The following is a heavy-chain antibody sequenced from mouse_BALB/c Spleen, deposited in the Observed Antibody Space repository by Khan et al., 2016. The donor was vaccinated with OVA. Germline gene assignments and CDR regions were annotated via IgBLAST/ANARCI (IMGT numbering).Heavy chain of an antibody. CDR2: INPHIGET. D-gene: IGHD1-1*01. V-gene: IGHV1-20*02. J-gene: IGHJ2*01. Sequence: EVELVESGPELVKPGASVKISCKASGYSFTGYFMNWVMQSHGKSLEWIGRINPHIGETFYNQKFKGKATLTVDESSSTVYMELRSLASEDSAVYYCARKNGSDFDYWGQGTTLTVSS. CDR3: ARKNGSDFDY. CDR1: GYSFTGYF.